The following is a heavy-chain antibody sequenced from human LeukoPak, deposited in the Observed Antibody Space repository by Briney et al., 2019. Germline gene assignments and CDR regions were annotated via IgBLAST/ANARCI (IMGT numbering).Heavy chain of an antibody. CDR2: LSGSGGNT. Sequence: GGSLRLSCAASGFTFSSYAMSWVRQAPGKGLDWVSTLSGSGGNTYYADSVKGRVTISRDNSKTTLYLQMNSLRAEDTAVYHCAKGSYYYDSADYFDYWGQGTLVTVSS. CDR3: AKGSYYYDSADYFDY. J-gene: IGHJ4*02. V-gene: IGHV3-23*01. CDR1: GFTFSSYA. D-gene: IGHD3-22*01.